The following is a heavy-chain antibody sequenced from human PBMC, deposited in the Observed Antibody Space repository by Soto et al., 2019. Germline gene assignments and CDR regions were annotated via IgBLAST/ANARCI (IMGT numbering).Heavy chain of an antibody. J-gene: IGHJ4*01. CDR1: GGSISSYQ. CDR3: ARGTYYYDSSGYDLEYYFDY. Sequence: SETLSLTCTVSGGSISSYQWSWIRQPPGKGLEWIGYISYSGRTNYNPSLKSRVTISVDTSKNQFSLKLTSVTAADTAVYYCARGTYYYDSSGYDLEYYFDYWGQGTLVNVSS. V-gene: IGHV4-59*01. CDR2: ISYSGRT. D-gene: IGHD3-22*01.